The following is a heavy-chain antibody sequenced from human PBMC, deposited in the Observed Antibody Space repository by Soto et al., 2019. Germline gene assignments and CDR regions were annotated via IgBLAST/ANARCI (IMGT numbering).Heavy chain of an antibody. J-gene: IGHJ4*02. Sequence: QVQLVESGGGVVQSGRSLRLACAASGFTFNKFGMHWVRQAPGKGLEWVAVIWNDGSYETYADSVKGRFTISRDNSKNTLYLQMNSLRAEDTAVYYCARDRSNWSSLDYWGQGTLVTFSS. D-gene: IGHD6-13*01. CDR3: ARDRSNWSSLDY. CDR1: GFTFNKFG. V-gene: IGHV3-33*01. CDR2: IWNDGSYE.